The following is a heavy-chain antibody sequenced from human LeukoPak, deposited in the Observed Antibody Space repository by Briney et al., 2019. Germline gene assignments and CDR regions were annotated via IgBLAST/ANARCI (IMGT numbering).Heavy chain of an antibody. CDR3: ARRGALFFHR. D-gene: IGHD3-3*01. V-gene: IGHV4-34*01. Sequence: PSETLSLTCAVYGGSFSGYYWSWIRQPPGKGPEWIGEINHSGSTNYNPSLKSRVTISVDTSKNQFSLKLSSVTAADTAVYYCARRGALFFHRWGQGSLVTVSS. J-gene: IGHJ4*02. CDR1: GGSFSGYY. CDR2: INHSGST.